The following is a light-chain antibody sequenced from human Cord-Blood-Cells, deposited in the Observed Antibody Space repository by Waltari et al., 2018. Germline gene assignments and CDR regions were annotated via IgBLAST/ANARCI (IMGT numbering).Light chain of an antibody. CDR3: CSYAGSYTV. CDR1: SSYVAGYNY. CDR2: NVS. V-gene: IGLV2-11*01. Sequence: QSALTQPRSVSGSPGQSVTISCTVTSSYVAGYNYVSWYQQHPGKYPNFMIYNVSKRPSGVLDSFSGYRSGTAASVTISGLEAEDEVDHYCCSYAGSYTVFGGGTKLTVL. J-gene: IGLJ3*02.